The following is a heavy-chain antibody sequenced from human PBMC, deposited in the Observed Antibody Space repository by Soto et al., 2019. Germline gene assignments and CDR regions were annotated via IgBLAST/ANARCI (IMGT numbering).Heavy chain of an antibody. CDR1: GFTFRSYG. J-gene: IGHJ4*02. CDR2: ISQSAGGIT. Sequence: EVQLLESGGCLVKPGGSLRLSCAASGFTFRSYGMMWVRQAPGKGLEWVSAISQSAGGITYHADSVKGRFTISRDDAKNTLYLQMDSLTPEDTAQYYCAGWNYDYWGQGTQVTVSS. D-gene: IGHD1-7*01. CDR3: AGWNYDY. V-gene: IGHV3-23*01.